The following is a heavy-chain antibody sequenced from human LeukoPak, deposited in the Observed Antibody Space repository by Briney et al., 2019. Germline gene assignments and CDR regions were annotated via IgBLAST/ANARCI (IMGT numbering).Heavy chain of an antibody. CDR2: ISYDGSNK. D-gene: IGHD6-13*01. J-gene: IGHJ4*02. V-gene: IGHV3-30*18. CDR3: AKDVKAGSAAGTVDY. Sequence: GGSLRLSCAASGFTFSSYGMHWVRQAPGKGLEWVAVISYDGSNKYYADSVKGRFTISRDNSKNTLYLQMNSLRAEDTAVYYCAKDVKAGSAAGTVDYWGREPWSPSP. CDR1: GFTFSSYG.